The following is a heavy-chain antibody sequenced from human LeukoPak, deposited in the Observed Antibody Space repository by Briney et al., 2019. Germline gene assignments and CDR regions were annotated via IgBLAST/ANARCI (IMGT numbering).Heavy chain of an antibody. CDR3: AKSPGTYPYFYAMDV. V-gene: IGHV3-30*18. J-gene: IGHJ6*02. CDR1: GFTFSSYC. CDR2: ISYEGSNK. D-gene: IGHD1-26*01. Sequence: GGSLRLSCAASGFTFSSYCIHWVRQAPGKGLEWVAAISYEGSNKYYADSVKGRFTISRDNSKNTLYLQMNSLRVEDTAVYYCAKSPGTYPYFYAMDVWGQGTTVTVSS.